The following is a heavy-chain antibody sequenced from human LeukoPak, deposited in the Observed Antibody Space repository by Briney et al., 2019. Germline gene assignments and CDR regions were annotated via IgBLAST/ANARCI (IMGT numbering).Heavy chain of an antibody. Sequence: GGSLRLSCAASGFTFSDYYMSWIRQAPGKGLEWVSYISSSGSTKYYADSVKGRFTISRDNSKNTLYLQMNSLRAEDTAVYYCARDRDGRYYFDYWGQGTLVTVSS. CDR1: GFTFSDYY. CDR2: ISSSGSTK. J-gene: IGHJ4*02. CDR3: ARDRDGRYYFDY. V-gene: IGHV3-11*01. D-gene: IGHD5-24*01.